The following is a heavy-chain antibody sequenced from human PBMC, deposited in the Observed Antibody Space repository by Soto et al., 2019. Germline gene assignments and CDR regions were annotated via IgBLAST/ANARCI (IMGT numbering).Heavy chain of an antibody. Sequence: QVQLVESGGGMVQPGGSLRLSCQASGFNFDNYGMHWVRQAPGKGLEWVAVITYDGSFQYYADSVKGRFTISRDNSKNTLSLHLNTLTPDDTAVYHCAKDRVGGTFYTPLAFCGQGTLVTVSS. V-gene: IGHV3-30*18. CDR2: ITYDGSFQ. CDR1: GFNFDNYG. J-gene: IGHJ4*02. D-gene: IGHD1-7*01. CDR3: AKDRVGGTFYTPLAF.